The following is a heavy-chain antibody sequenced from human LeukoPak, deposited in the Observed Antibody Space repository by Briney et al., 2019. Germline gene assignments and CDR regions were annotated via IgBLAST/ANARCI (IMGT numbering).Heavy chain of an antibody. V-gene: IGHV4-39*07. CDR2: IYHSGST. J-gene: IGHJ4*02. CDR1: GGSISSSNYY. CDR3: ARADRIQLWLVDY. D-gene: IGHD5-18*01. Sequence: PSETLSLTCTVSGGSISSSNYYWGWIRQPPGKGLEWIGSIYHSGSTYYNPSLKSRVTISVDRSKNQFSLKLSSVTAADTAVYYCARADRIQLWLVDYWGQGTLVTVSS.